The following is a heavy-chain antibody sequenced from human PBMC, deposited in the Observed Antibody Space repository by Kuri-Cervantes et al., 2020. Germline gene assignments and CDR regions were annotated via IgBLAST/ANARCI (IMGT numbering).Heavy chain of an antibody. CDR3: ARARYSSTSCYVT. V-gene: IGHV3-30-3*01. CDR2: ISYDGSNK. D-gene: IGHD2-2*01. J-gene: IGHJ5*02. Sequence: GGSLRLSCEASGFTFSSYAMHWVRQAPGRGLEWVAVISYDGSNKYYADSVKGRFTISRDNSKNTLYLQMNSLRAEDTAVYYCARARYSSTSCYVTWGQGTLVTVSS. CDR1: GFTFSSYA.